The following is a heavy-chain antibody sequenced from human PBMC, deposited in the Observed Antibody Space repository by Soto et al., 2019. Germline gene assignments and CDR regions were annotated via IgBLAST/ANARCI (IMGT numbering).Heavy chain of an antibody. Sequence: EVQLLESGGGLVQPGGSLRLSCAASGFTFSSYAMSWVRQAPGKGLEWVSAISGSGGSTYYADSVKGRFTISRDNSKNMLYLQMNGLRAEDTAVYYCAKGGWGVVTQEWYFDLWGRGTLVTVSS. V-gene: IGHV3-23*01. CDR1: GFTFSSYA. D-gene: IGHD2-21*02. CDR2: ISGSGGST. CDR3: AKGGWGVVTQEWYFDL. J-gene: IGHJ2*01.